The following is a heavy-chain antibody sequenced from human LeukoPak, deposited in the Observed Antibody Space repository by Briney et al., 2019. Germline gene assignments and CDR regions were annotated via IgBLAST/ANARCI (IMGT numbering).Heavy chain of an antibody. CDR1: GFTFNNYE. CDR3: AGIITTIMDY. J-gene: IGHJ4*02. Sequence: GGSLRLSCAASGFTFNNYEMKWVRQAPGKGLEWVSYISRSGSTIYYADSVKGRFTISRDNAKNSLYLQMNSLRADDTAVYYCAGIITTIMDYWGQETLVTVSS. CDR2: ISRSGSTI. D-gene: IGHD5-12*01. V-gene: IGHV3-48*03.